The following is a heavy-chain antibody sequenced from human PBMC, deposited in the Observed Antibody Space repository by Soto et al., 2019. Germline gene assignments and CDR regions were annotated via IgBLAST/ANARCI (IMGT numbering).Heavy chain of an antibody. J-gene: IGHJ6*02. CDR3: ARDHYDFWSGYYLHYYYGMDV. D-gene: IGHD3-3*01. V-gene: IGHV3-48*02. Sequence: GGSLRLSCAASGFTFSSYSMNWVRQAPGKGLEWVSYISSSSSTIYYADSVKGRFTISRDNAKNSLYLQMNSLRDEDTAVYYCARDHYDFWSGYYLHYYYGMDVWGQGTTVTVSS. CDR1: GFTFSSYS. CDR2: ISSSSSTI.